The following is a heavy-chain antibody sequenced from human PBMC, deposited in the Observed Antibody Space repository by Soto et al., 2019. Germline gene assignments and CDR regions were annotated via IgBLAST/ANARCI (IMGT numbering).Heavy chain of an antibody. D-gene: IGHD2-2*01. Sequence: ASVKVSCKASGGTFSSYAISWVRQAPGQGLEWMGGIIPIFGTANYAQKFQGRVTITADESTSTAYMELSSLRSEDTAVYYCAREFEFVVVPAHYYYGMGVWGEGTTGTVSS. CDR1: GGTFSSYA. CDR3: AREFEFVVVPAHYYYGMGV. CDR2: IIPIFGTA. J-gene: IGHJ6*04. V-gene: IGHV1-69*13.